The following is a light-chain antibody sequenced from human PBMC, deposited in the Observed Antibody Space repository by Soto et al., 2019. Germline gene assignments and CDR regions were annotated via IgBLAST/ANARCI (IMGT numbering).Light chain of an antibody. CDR1: SSDIGAYDY. Sequence: SVVTQPASVSGAPGQSINISCTGTSSDIGAYDYVSWYQQYPGRVPKLLIHEVTNWPSGVSDRFSGSKSGNTASLTISGLQTEDEADYYCSSHAGSSPFYVFGTGTKVTVL. J-gene: IGLJ1*01. CDR3: SSHAGSSPFYV. V-gene: IGLV2-14*01. CDR2: EVT.